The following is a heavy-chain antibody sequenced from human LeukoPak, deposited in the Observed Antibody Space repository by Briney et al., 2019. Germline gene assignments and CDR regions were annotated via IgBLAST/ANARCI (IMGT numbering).Heavy chain of an antibody. Sequence: SETLSLTCTVSGGSISSYYWSWIRQPPGKGLEWIGSIYYSGSTYYNPSLKSRVTISVDTSKNQFSLKLSSVTAADTAVYYCARYSGPGVGEDWFDPWGQGTLVTVSS. CDR2: IYYSGST. V-gene: IGHV4-59*12. CDR1: GGSISSYY. CDR3: ARYSGPGVGEDWFDP. J-gene: IGHJ5*02. D-gene: IGHD2-15*01.